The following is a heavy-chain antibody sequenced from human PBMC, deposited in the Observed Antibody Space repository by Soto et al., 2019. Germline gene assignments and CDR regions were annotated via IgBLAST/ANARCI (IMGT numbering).Heavy chain of an antibody. CDR3: ASSYCSGGSCSRNWFDP. D-gene: IGHD2-15*01. V-gene: IGHV4-30-2*01. CDR1: GGSISSGGYS. Sequence: SETLSLTCAVSGGSISSGGYSWSWIRQPPGKGLEWIGYIYHSGSTYYNPSLKSRVTISVDRSKNQFSLKLSSVTAADTAVYYRASSYCSGGSCSRNWFDPWGQGTLVTVSS. J-gene: IGHJ5*02. CDR2: IYHSGST.